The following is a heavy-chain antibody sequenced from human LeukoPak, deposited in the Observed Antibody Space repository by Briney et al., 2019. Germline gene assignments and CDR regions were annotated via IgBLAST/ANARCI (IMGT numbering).Heavy chain of an antibody. CDR2: ISGSKSTI. Sequence: PGGSLRLSCAASGFTFSSYSMDWVRQAPGKGLEWVSYISGSKSTIYYADSVKGRFTISRDNARNSLYLQMNSLRAEDTAVYYCARDGRGPRGYSGYVGYFDYWGQGTLVTVSS. D-gene: IGHD5-12*01. CDR1: GFTFSSYS. CDR3: ARDGRGPRGYSGYVGYFDY. V-gene: IGHV3-48*04. J-gene: IGHJ4*02.